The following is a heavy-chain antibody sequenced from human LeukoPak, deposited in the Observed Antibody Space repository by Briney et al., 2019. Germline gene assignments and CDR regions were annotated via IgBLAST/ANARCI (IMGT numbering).Heavy chain of an antibody. D-gene: IGHD3-16*02. CDR2: MNPNSGNT. V-gene: IGHV1-8*03. J-gene: IGHJ5*02. CDR3: ARGNDYVWGSYRLGGNWFDP. Sequence: ASVKVSCKASGYTFTSYDINWVRQATGQGLEWMGWMNPNSGNTGYAQKFQGRVTITRNTSISTAHMELSSLRSEDTAVYYCARGNDYVWGSYRLGGNWFDPWGQGTLVTVSS. CDR1: GYTFTSYD.